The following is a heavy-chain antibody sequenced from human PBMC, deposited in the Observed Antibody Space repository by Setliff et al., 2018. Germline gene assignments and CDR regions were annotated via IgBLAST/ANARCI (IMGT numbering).Heavy chain of an antibody. CDR2: IYHSGSA. CDR3: AREVGTSTSSDAFDV. J-gene: IGHJ3*01. V-gene: IGHV4-30-4*08. Sequence: SETLSLTCTVSGDSISSGDYFWSWIRQPPGKGLEWIEYIYHSGSAYYNPSLKSQVTMSVDTSKNQFSLHLTSVTAADTAVYYCAREVGTSTSSDAFDVWGQGMMVTVSS. D-gene: IGHD1-26*01. CDR1: GDSISSGDYF.